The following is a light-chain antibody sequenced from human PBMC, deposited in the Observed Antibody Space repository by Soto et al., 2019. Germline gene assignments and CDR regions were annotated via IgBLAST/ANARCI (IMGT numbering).Light chain of an antibody. CDR2: DAS. V-gene: IGKV1-5*01. Sequence: DIQMTHSPSTLSASVGDRVTITCRASQSISSWLARYQQKPGKAPKVLIYDASSLESGVPSRFSGSGSGAAFPLTISSLQTDDFATYFCQQYNSYSRTFGQGTKVEIK. J-gene: IGKJ1*01. CDR3: QQYNSYSRT. CDR1: QSISSW.